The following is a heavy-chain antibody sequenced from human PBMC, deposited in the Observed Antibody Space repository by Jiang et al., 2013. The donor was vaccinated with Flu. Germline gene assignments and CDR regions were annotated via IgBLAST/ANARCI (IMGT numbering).Heavy chain of an antibody. CDR1: SSGGYS. D-gene: IGHD3-16*01. V-gene: IGHV4-30-2*01. CDR2: IYHSGST. Sequence: SSGGYSWSWIRQPPGKGLEWIGYIYHSGSTYYNPSLKSRVTISVDRSKNQFSLKMSSVTAADTALYYCAREQRGDAAFDIWGQGTLVTVSS. J-gene: IGHJ3*02. CDR3: AREQRGDAAFDI.